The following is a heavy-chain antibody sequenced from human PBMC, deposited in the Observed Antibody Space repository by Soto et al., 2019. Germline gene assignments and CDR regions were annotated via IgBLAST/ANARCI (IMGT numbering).Heavy chain of an antibody. CDR3: ATKPDYGDYRYYYYGMDV. D-gene: IGHD4-17*01. CDR1: GFTFSSYA. Sequence: GGSLRLSCAASGFTFSSYAMSWVRQAPGKELEWVSAISGSGGSTYYADSVKGRFTISRDNSKNTLYLQMNSLRAEDTAVYYCATKPDYGDYRYYYYGMDVWGQGTKVTVSS. J-gene: IGHJ6*02. V-gene: IGHV3-23*01. CDR2: ISGSGGST.